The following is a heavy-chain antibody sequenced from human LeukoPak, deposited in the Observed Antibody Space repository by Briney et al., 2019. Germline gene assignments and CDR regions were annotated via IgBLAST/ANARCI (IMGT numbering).Heavy chain of an antibody. CDR1: GFTFSSYG. D-gene: IGHD3-10*01. J-gene: IGHJ4*02. Sequence: GGSLRLSCGASGFTFSSYGMHWVRQAPGKGLEWVAVISYDGSNKYYADSVKGRFTISRDNSKNTLYLQMNSLRAEDTAVYYCAKVQQLNYYGSGSYFAFDYWGQGTLVTVSS. CDR3: AKVQQLNYYGSGSYFAFDY. CDR2: ISYDGSNK. V-gene: IGHV3-30*18.